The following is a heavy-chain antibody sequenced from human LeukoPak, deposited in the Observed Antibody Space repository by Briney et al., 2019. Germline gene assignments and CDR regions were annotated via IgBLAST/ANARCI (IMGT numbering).Heavy chain of an antibody. Sequence: ASVKVSCKASGYTFTSYDMHWVRQAPGQGLEWMGIINPSDDSTSYAQKFQGRVTMTRDTSTSTVYMELSSLRSEDTAVYYCASVLYCGADCYSGRYCFDYWGQGTLVTVSS. D-gene: IGHD2-21*02. CDR1: GYTFTSYD. CDR3: ASVLYCGADCYSGRYCFDY. J-gene: IGHJ4*02. CDR2: INPSDDST. V-gene: IGHV1-46*01.